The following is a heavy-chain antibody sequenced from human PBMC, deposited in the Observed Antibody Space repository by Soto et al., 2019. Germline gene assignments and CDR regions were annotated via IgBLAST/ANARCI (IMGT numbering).Heavy chain of an antibody. V-gene: IGHV1-18*01. CDR2: ISAYNGNT. CDR3: ARANYYGSGSYPSAYYYYYYMDV. J-gene: IGHJ6*03. D-gene: IGHD3-10*01. Sequence: ASVKVSCKASGYTFTSSGISWVRQAPGQGLEWMGWISAYNGNTNYAQKLQGRVTMTTDTSTSTAYMELRSLRSDDTAVYYCARANYYGSGSYPSAYYYYYYMDVWGKGTTVTVSS. CDR1: GYTFTSSG.